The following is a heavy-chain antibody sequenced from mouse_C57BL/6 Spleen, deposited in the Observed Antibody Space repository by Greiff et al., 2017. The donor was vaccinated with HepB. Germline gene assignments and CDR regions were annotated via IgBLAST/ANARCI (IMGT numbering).Heavy chain of an antibody. V-gene: IGHV5-17*01. CDR1: GFTFSDYG. J-gene: IGHJ2*01. Sequence: EVQRVESGGGLVKPGGSLKLSCAASGFTFSDYGMHWVRQAPEKGLEWVAYISSGSSTNYYADTVKGRFTISSDNAKNNLFLQMTSLRSEDTAMYYCARPNWAYYFDYWGQGTTLTVAS. D-gene: IGHD4-1*01. CDR2: ISSGSSTN. CDR3: ARPNWAYYFDY.